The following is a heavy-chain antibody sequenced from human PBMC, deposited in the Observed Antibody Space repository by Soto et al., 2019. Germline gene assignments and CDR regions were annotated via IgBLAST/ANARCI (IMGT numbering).Heavy chain of an antibody. CDR2: IHSSGST. Sequence: SETLSLTCTVSGASITDYYWTWIRQSPGKGLEWIGYIHSSGSTNYNPSLKSRVTISVDTSKNQFSLKVTSVTAADTAVYYCARGYSSSWFWFDPWGQGTLVTVSS. V-gene: IGHV4-59*13. CDR1: GASITDYY. D-gene: IGHD6-13*01. CDR3: ARGYSSSWFWFDP. J-gene: IGHJ5*02.